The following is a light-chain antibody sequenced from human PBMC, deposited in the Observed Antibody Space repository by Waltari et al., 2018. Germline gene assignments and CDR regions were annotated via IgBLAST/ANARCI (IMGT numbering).Light chain of an antibody. CDR2: KAS. V-gene: IGKV1-5*03. CDR1: QSITRW. Sequence: IQLTQPPSTLSASVGDRVTITRRASQSITRWLAWYQQKAGKAPKLLIYKASIVESGVPSRSSGGGSGTEFALTISSLQPDDCATDDCQHYDAYSATSGRGTKVEIK. J-gene: IGKJ4*02. CDR3: QHYDAYSAT.